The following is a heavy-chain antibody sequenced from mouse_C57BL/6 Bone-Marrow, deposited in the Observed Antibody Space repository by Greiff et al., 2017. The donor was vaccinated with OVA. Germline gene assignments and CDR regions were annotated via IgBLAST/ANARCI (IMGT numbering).Heavy chain of an antibody. D-gene: IGHD2-4*01. J-gene: IGHJ2*01. CDR2: ISYDGSN. CDR1: GYSITSGYY. Sequence: EVQRVESGPGLVKPSQSLSLTCSVTGYSITSGYYWNWIRQFPGNKLEWMGYISYDGSNNYNPSLKNRISITRDTSKNPFFLKLNSVTTEDTATYYCAREGLRGPYFDYRGQGTTLTGSS. V-gene: IGHV3-6*01. CDR3: AREGLRGPYFDY.